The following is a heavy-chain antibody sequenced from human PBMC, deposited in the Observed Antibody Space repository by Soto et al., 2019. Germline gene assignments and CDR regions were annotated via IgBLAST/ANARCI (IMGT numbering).Heavy chain of an antibody. J-gene: IGHJ4*02. CDR3: ARGGSYRKKYNFDY. D-gene: IGHD1-26*01. CDR1: GVTFSSYA. V-gene: IGHV1-69*06. CDR2: IIPIFGTA. Sequence: SVKVSCKASGVTFSSYAISWVRQAPGQGLEWMGGIIPIFGTANYAQKFQGRVTITADKSTSTAYMELSSLRSEDTAVYYCARGGSYRKKYNFDYWGQGTLVTVSS.